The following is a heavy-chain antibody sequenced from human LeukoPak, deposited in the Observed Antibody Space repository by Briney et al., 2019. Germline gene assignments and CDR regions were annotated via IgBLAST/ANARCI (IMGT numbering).Heavy chain of an antibody. V-gene: IGHV3-23*01. CDR2: ISGSGGST. D-gene: IGHD3-22*01. CDR3: AKGGYHYYDQWFDP. Sequence: GGSLRLSCAASGFTFSSYAMSWVRQAPGKGLEWVSAISGSGGSTYHADSVKGRFTISRDNSKNTLYLQMNSLRAEDTAIYYCAKGGYHYYDQWFDPWGQGTLVTVSS. J-gene: IGHJ5*02. CDR1: GFTFSSYA.